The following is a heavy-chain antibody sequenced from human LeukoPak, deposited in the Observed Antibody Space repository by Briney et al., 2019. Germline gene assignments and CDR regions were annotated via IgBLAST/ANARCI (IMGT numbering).Heavy chain of an antibody. J-gene: IGHJ4*02. Sequence: PGRSLRLSCAASGFSFSTYAIHWVRQAPGKGLEWLVVISSEGENKYYADSVKGRFTISRDNSKNTLYLQMNSLRAEDTAVYYCARDLGDYWGQGTLVTVSS. CDR3: ARDLGDY. D-gene: IGHD3-16*01. V-gene: IGHV3-30*04. CDR1: GFSFSTYA. CDR2: ISSEGENK.